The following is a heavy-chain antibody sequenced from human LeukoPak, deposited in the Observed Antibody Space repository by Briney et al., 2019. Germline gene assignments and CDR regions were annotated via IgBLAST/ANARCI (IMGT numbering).Heavy chain of an antibody. CDR3: AKDQIAAAGPPDAFDI. Sequence: GRSLRLSCAASGFTFDDYAMPWVRQAPGKGLEWVSGISWNSGSIGYADSVKGRFTISRDNAKNSLYLQMNSLRAEDTALYYCAKDQIAAAGPPDAFDIWGQGTMVTVSS. J-gene: IGHJ3*02. D-gene: IGHD6-13*01. V-gene: IGHV3-9*01. CDR2: ISWNSGSI. CDR1: GFTFDDYA.